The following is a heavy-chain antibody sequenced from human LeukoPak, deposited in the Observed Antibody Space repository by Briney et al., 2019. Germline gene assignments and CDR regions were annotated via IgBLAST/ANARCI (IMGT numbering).Heavy chain of an antibody. CDR3: ARGTMITFGGVIAKRPGFDY. D-gene: IGHD3-16*02. CDR2: ITPSGGTT. CDR1: GYTFTSYY. J-gene: IGHJ4*02. Sequence: GASVKVSCKASGYTFTSYYMHWVRQAPGQGLEWMGLITPSGGTTRYAQKFQGRVTMTRDMSTSTVYMELSSLRSEDTAVYYCARGTMITFGGVIAKRPGFDYWGQGTLVTVSS. V-gene: IGHV1-46*01.